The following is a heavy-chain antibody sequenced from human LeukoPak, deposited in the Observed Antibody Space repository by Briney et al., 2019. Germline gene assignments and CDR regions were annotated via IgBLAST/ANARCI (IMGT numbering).Heavy chain of an antibody. CDR1: GYTCTSYG. D-gene: IGHD3-22*01. J-gene: IGHJ4*02. Sequence: ASVKVSCKASGYTCTSYGISWVRQAPGQGLEWMGWISAYNGNTNYAQKLQGRVTMTTDTSTSTAYMELRSLRSDDTAVYYCARDPHYYDSSGYTDYWGQGTLVTVSS. CDR2: ISAYNGNT. CDR3: ARDPHYYDSSGYTDY. V-gene: IGHV1-18*01.